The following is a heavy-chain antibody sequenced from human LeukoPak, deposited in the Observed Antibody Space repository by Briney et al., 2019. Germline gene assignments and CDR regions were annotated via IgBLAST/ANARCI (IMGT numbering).Heavy chain of an antibody. V-gene: IGHV3-23*01. Sequence: GGSLRLSCAAPGFTFSSYAMSWVRQAPGKGLEWVSAISGSGGNTYYADSVKGRLTISRDNSKNTLYLQMNSLRAEDTAVYYCAKQGYSGYVAFDYWGQGTLVTVSS. CDR1: GFTFSSYA. D-gene: IGHD5-12*01. CDR2: ISGSGGNT. J-gene: IGHJ4*02. CDR3: AKQGYSGYVAFDY.